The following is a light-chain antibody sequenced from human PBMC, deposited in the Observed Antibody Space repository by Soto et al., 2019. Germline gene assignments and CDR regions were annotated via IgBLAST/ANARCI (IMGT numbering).Light chain of an antibody. Sequence: DIQMTQSPSSLSASIGDRVTITCRASQGIGVRLAWFQQKPGKAPQFLIQAASSLQSGVPSRFSGSGSGTEFILTINSLQPEDVAVYYCLQVNSFPRTFGQGTKVDSK. CDR2: AAS. J-gene: IGKJ1*01. CDR3: LQVNSFPRT. V-gene: IGKV1-12*01. CDR1: QGIGVR.